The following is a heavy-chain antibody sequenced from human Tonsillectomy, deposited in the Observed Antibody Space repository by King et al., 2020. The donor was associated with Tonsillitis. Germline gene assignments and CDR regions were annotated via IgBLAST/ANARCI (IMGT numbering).Heavy chain of an antibody. Sequence: VQLQESGPGLVKPSETLSLTCTVSGGSISSYYWSWIRQPPGKGLEWIGYIYYSGSTNYNPSLKSRVTLSVDTSKNQFSLKLSSVTAADTAVYVCARVKAAPSGDTCSWFDHNWFDPGGQGTLVSVSS. D-gene: IGHD6-13*01. CDR2: IYYSGST. V-gene: IGHV4-59*01. J-gene: IGHJ5*02. CDR1: GGSISSYY. CDR3: ARVKAAPSGDTCSWFDHNWFDP.